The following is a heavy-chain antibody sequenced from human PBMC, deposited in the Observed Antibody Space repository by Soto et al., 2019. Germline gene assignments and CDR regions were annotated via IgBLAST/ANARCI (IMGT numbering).Heavy chain of an antibody. CDR1: GGSISSSSYY. J-gene: IGHJ5*02. CDR2: IYYSGST. Sequence: SETLSLTCTVSGGSISSSSYYWGWIRQPPGKGLEWIGSIYYSGSTYYNPSLKSRVTISVDTSKNQFSLKLSSVTAADTAVYYCARHDIIVGATGWFDPWGQGTLVTVS. D-gene: IGHD1-26*01. CDR3: ARHDIIVGATGWFDP. V-gene: IGHV4-39*01.